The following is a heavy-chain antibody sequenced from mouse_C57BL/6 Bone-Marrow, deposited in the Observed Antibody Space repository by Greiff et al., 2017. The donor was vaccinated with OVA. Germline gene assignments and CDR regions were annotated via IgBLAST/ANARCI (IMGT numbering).Heavy chain of an antibody. J-gene: IGHJ4*01. V-gene: IGHV1-54*01. D-gene: IGHD2-4*01. CDR1: GYAFTNYL. CDR3: AISCDYGYYYARGY. Sequence: QVQLQQSGAELVRPGTSVKVSCKASGYAFTNYLIEWVKQRPGQGLEWIGVINTGSGGTNYTAKFKGKATLTADKSSSTAYMQLSCLTSNDSAVYFCAISCDYGYYYARGYWGQGTSVTVSS. CDR2: INTGSGGT.